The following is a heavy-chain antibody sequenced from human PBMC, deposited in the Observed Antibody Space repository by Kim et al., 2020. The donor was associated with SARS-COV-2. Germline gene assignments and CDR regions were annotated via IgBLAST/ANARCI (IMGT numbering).Heavy chain of an antibody. J-gene: IGHJ4*02. D-gene: IGHD2-2*01. CDR1: GFTFSSYA. V-gene: IGHV3-23*01. CDR3: AKRLTIVVVPAAMP. Sequence: GGSLRLSCAASGFTFSSYAMSWVRQAPGKGLEWVSAISGSGGSTYYADSVKGRFTISRDNSKNTLYLQMNSLRAEDTAVYYCAKRLTIVVVPAAMPWGQGTLVTVSS. CDR2: ISGSGGST.